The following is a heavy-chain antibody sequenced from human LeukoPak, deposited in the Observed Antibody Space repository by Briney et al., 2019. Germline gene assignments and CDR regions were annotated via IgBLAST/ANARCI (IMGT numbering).Heavy chain of an antibody. CDR2: ITAYNGNR. J-gene: IGHJ4*01. CDR1: GYTFTSYG. V-gene: IGHV1-18*01. D-gene: IGHD1-1*01. CDR3: TRDNDKVVDH. Sequence: ASVKVSCKASGYTFTSYGISWVRQAPGQGLEWMGWITAYNGNRLYAQRFQGRITLTTDTSTSTSYMELRSLEYDDTAIYYCTRDNDKVVDHWGQGTLVTVSS.